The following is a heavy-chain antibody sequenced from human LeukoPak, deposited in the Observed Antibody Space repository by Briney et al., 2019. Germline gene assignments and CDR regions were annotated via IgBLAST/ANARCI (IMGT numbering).Heavy chain of an antibody. V-gene: IGHV3-30*02. D-gene: IGHD4-17*01. Sequence: GGSLRLSCAASGFTFSSYGMHWGRQAPGKGLEWVAFIRYDESDKYYADSVKGRFTISRDNSKNTLYLQMNSLRADDTALYYCVEDLTTVTTQGDYWGQGTLVTVSS. CDR1: GFTFSSYG. CDR2: IRYDESDK. CDR3: VEDLTTVTTQGDY. J-gene: IGHJ4*02.